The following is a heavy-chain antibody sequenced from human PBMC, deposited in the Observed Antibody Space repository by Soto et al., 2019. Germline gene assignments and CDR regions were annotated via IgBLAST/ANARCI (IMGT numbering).Heavy chain of an antibody. J-gene: IGHJ5*02. V-gene: IGHV1-46*01. Sequence: GASVKVSCKASGYTFTSYYMHWVRQAPGQGLEWMGIINPSGGSTSYAQKFQGRVTMTRDTSTSTVYMELSSLRSEDTAVYYCAREWGPIAAAGTVWFDPWGQGTLVTVSS. CDR2: INPSGGST. CDR1: GYTFTSYY. CDR3: AREWGPIAAAGTVWFDP. D-gene: IGHD6-13*01.